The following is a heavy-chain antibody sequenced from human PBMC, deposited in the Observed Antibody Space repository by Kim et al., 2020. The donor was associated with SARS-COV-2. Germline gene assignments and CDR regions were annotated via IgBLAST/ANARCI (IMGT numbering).Heavy chain of an antibody. CDR1: GFTFSSYG. CDR3: ARDLRIAVAGTEVYYYYYGMDV. J-gene: IGHJ6*02. CDR2: IWYDGSNK. Sequence: GGSLRLSCAASGFTFSSYGMHWVRQAPGKGLEWVAVIWYDGSNKYYADSVKGRFTISRDNSKNTLYLQMNSLRAEDTAVYYCARDLRIAVAGTEVYYYYYGMDVWGQGTTVTVSS. D-gene: IGHD6-19*01. V-gene: IGHV3-33*01.